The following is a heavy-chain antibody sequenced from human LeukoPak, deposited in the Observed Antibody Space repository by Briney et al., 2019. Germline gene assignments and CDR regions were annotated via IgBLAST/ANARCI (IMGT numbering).Heavy chain of an antibody. Sequence: GESLKISCKGSGYSFTSYWIGWVRQMPGKGLEWMGIIYPGDSDTRYSPSFQGQVTISADKSISTAYLQWSSLKASDTAMYYCARQPYSGSYLNWFDPWGQGTLVTVSS. CDR1: GYSFTSYW. CDR2: IYPGDSDT. J-gene: IGHJ5*02. D-gene: IGHD1-26*01. CDR3: ARQPYSGSYLNWFDP. V-gene: IGHV5-51*01.